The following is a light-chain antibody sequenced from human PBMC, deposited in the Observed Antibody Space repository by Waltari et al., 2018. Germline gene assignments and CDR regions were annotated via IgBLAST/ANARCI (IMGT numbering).Light chain of an antibody. CDR3: SSYARNNFYV. Sequence: QSALTRPPSPPGSPGQSVTTPCPGTSTDDGSYNYVSWYQQHPGKAPTLMIFAVSKRFSGVPDRFSGSKSANTASLTVSGLQAEDEADYYCSSYARNNFYVFGTGTTVTVL. V-gene: IGLV2-8*01. CDR2: AVS. J-gene: IGLJ1*01. CDR1: STDDGSYNY.